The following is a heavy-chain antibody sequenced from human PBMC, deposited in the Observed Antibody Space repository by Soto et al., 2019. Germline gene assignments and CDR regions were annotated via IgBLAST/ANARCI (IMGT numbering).Heavy chain of an antibody. J-gene: IGHJ6*02. D-gene: IGHD1-26*01. CDR1: GGSISSYY. CDR3: ARQGFRALHGLVDV. Sequence: QVQLQESGPGLVKPSEILSLTCTVSGGSISSYYWSWIRQPPGKGMEWIGYVHHSWGSTYNPSLQSRVAISLDTSKSQFSLKLTSVTATDTAVYYCARQGFRALHGLVDVWGQGTTVTVSS. V-gene: IGHV4-59*08. CDR2: VHHSWGS.